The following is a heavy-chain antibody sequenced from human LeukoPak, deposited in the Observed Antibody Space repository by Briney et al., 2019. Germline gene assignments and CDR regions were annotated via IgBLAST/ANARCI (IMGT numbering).Heavy chain of an antibody. CDR1: GFTFSSYA. V-gene: IGHV3-23*01. Sequence: PGGSLRLSCAASGFTFSSYAMSWVRQAPGKGLEWVPAISGSGGSTYYADSVKGRFTISRDNSKNTLYLQMNSLRAEDTAVYYCAKVPGEPVYYYDSSGYYWFDYWGQGTLVTVSS. CDR3: AKVPGEPVYYYDSSGYYWFDY. D-gene: IGHD3-22*01. CDR2: ISGSGGST. J-gene: IGHJ4*02.